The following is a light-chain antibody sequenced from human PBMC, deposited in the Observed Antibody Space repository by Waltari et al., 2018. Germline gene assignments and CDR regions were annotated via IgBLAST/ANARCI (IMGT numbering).Light chain of an antibody. CDR1: QSVSEW. V-gene: IGKV1-5*03. Sequence: DIQMTQSPSTLSASVGDSFTITCRAGQSVSEWLAWYQQKPGRAPDLLIYKASTLERGVSSRFRGSGSGTEFTLTINSLQPDDFATYYCQQYDSYPVTFGQGTKVEIK. CDR3: QQYDSYPVT. J-gene: IGKJ1*01. CDR2: KAS.